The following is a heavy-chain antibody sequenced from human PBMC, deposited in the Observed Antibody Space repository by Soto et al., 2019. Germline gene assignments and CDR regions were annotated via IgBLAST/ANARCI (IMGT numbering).Heavy chain of an antibody. V-gene: IGHV3-30*18. J-gene: IGHJ6*02. CDR3: AKAITMIVVVIPDYGMDV. CDR1: GFTFSSYG. CDR2: ISYDGSNK. Sequence: GGSLRLSCAASGFTFSSYGMHWVRQAPGKGLEWVAVISYDGSNKYYADSVKGRFTISRDNSNNTLYLQMNSLRAEDTAVYYCAKAITMIVVVIPDYGMDVWGQGTTVTVSS. D-gene: IGHD3-22*01.